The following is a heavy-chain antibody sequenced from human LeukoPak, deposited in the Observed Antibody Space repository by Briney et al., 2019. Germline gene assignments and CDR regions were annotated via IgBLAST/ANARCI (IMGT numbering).Heavy chain of an antibody. Sequence: HGESLKISCKGSGYSFTSYWIGWVRQMPGKGLEWMGIIYPGDSDTRYSPSFQGQVTISADKSISTAYLQWSSLKASDTAMYYCARSSVEMATIGHHYYYYYMDVWGKGTTATVSS. V-gene: IGHV5-51*01. J-gene: IGHJ6*03. CDR2: IYPGDSDT. D-gene: IGHD5-24*01. CDR1: GYSFTSYW. CDR3: ARSSVEMATIGHHYYYYYMDV.